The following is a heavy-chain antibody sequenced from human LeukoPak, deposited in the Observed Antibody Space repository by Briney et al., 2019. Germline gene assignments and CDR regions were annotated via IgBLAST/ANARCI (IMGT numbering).Heavy chain of an antibody. CDR2: IRSEAYGGTT. J-gene: IGHJ4*02. CDR3: TRAPFGGNWGIDY. CDR1: GFTFGDYA. V-gene: IGHV3-49*03. Sequence: GGSLRLSCTASGFTFGDYAMSWFRQAPGKGLEWVGFIRSEAYGGTTEYAASVKGRFTISRDDSKSIAYLQMNSLKTEDTAVYYCTRAPFGGNWGIDYWGQGTLVTVSS. D-gene: IGHD7-27*01.